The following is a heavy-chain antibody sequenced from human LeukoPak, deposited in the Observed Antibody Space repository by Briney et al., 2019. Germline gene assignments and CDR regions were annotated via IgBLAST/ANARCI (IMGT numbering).Heavy chain of an antibody. CDR2: ISSSSSTI. Sequence: GGSLRLSCAASGFTFSSYSMNWVRQAPGKGLEWVSYISSSSSTIYYADSVKGRFTISRDNAKNSLYLQMNSQRAEDTAVYYCASAPAVRVLYWGQGTLVTVSS. CDR3: ASAPAVRVLY. V-gene: IGHV3-48*01. CDR1: GFTFSSYS. J-gene: IGHJ4*02. D-gene: IGHD3-10*01.